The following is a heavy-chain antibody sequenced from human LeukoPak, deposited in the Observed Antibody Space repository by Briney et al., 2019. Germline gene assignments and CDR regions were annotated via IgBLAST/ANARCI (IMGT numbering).Heavy chain of an antibody. D-gene: IGHD3-10*01. V-gene: IGHV1-69*05. J-gene: IGHJ4*02. CDR3: ASDRFGELLLSVWYFDY. CDR2: IIPIFGTA. CDR1: GGTFSSYA. Sequence: SVKVSCKASGGTFSSYAISWVRQAPGRGLEWMGRIIPIFGTANYAQKFQGRVTITTDESTSTAYMELSSLRSEDTAVYYCASDRFGELLLSVWYFDYWGQGTLVTVSS.